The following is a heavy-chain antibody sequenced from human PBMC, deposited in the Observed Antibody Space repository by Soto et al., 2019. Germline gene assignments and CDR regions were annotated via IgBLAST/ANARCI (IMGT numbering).Heavy chain of an antibody. V-gene: IGHV1-69*12. D-gene: IGHD2-2*01. CDR3: ATSIALVLAAMFIFYNLVDP. J-gene: IGHJ5*02. CDR1: GGTFSSYA. CDR2: IIPIFGTA. Sequence: QVQLVQSGAEVKKPGSSVKVSCKASGGTFSSYAISWVRQAPGQGLEWMGGIIPIFGTANYAQKFQGRVTITADETTNTACIVLVSLRSEDTAVYYCATSIALVLAAMFIFYNLVDPWGQGTLVTVSS.